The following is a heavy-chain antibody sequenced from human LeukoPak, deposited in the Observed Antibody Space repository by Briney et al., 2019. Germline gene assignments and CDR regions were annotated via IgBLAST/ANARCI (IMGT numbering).Heavy chain of an antibody. CDR1: GGTSSSCA. V-gene: IGHV1-69*05. CDR2: IIHIFGTA. D-gene: IGHD3-16*01. Sequence: SVKLSCKAAGGTSSSCAISWGRQAPGQGLEWMGGIIHIFGTAKYAQKFQGRVTITTNESTSTAYMELSSLRSEDTAVYYCARGPLIPSWFDPWGQGTLVTVSS. J-gene: IGHJ5*02. CDR3: ARGPLIPSWFDP.